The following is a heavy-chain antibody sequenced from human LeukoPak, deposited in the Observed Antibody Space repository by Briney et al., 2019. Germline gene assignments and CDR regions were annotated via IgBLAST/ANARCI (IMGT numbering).Heavy chain of an antibody. V-gene: IGHV4-59*11. CDR3: ARDGYSGSSLFDY. CDR1: GGSMSSHF. CDR2: IHYSGST. J-gene: IGHJ4*02. Sequence: KPSETLSLTCTVSGGSMSSHFWSWIRQPPGKGLEWIGYIHYSGSTNYNPSLKSRVTISVDTSKNQFSLRLSSVTAADTAVSYCARDGYSGSSLFDYWGQGTLVTVSS. D-gene: IGHD1-26*01.